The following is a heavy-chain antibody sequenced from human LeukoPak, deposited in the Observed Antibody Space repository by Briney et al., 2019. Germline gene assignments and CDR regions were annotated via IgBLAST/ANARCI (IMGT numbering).Heavy chain of an antibody. CDR3: AKLYRAVTGMFFDY. Sequence: GGSLRLSCAASGFTFNIYSMSWVRQAPGKGLEWVSAISCSGGSTYYADSVKGRFTISRDNSKNTLYLQLNSLRAEDTAVYYCAKLYRAVTGMFFDYWGQGTLVTVSS. CDR1: GFTFNIYS. CDR2: ISCSGGST. J-gene: IGHJ4*02. D-gene: IGHD6-19*01. V-gene: IGHV3-23*01.